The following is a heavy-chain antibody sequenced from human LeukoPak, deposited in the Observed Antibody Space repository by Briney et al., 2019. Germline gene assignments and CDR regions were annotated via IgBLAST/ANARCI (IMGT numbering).Heavy chain of an antibody. CDR3: ARAGYYDFWSGYSTKNWFDP. V-gene: IGHV1-2*02. CDR2: INPNSGGT. D-gene: IGHD3-3*01. Sequence: ASVKVSCKASGYTFTGYYMHWVRQAPGQGLEWMGWINPNSGGTNYAQKFQGRVTMTRDTSIRTAYMELSRLRSDDTAVCYCARAGYYDFWSGYSTKNWFDPWGQGTLVTVSS. CDR1: GYTFTGYY. J-gene: IGHJ5*02.